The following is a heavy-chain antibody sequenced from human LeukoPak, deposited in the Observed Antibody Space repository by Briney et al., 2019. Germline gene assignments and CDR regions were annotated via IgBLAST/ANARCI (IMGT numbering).Heavy chain of an antibody. CDR1: GYTFTGYY. V-gene: IGHV1-2*02. J-gene: IGHJ4*02. Sequence: ASVKVSCKASGYTFTGYYMHWVRQAPGQGLEWMGWINPNSGGTNYAQKFQGRVTMTRDTSISTAYMELSRLRSDDTAVHYCARGDYDILTGYYKGLDYWGQGTLVTVSS. CDR3: ARGDYDILTGYYKGLDY. CDR2: INPNSGGT. D-gene: IGHD3-9*01.